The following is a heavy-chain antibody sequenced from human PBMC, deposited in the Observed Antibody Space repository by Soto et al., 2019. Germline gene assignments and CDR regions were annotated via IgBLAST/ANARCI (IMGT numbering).Heavy chain of an antibody. CDR3: ARDRPQGIWRRFDP. J-gene: IGHJ5*02. CDR2: ISSSSSTI. Sequence: EVQLVESGGGLVQPGGSLRLSCAASGFTFSSYSMNWVLQAPGKGLEWVSYISSSSSTIYYADSVKGRFTISRDNAKNSLYLQMNSQRAEATAVSYGARDRPQGIWRRFDPWRQGNLVTVSS. D-gene: IGHD2-15*01. V-gene: IGHV3-48*01. CDR1: GFTFSSYS.